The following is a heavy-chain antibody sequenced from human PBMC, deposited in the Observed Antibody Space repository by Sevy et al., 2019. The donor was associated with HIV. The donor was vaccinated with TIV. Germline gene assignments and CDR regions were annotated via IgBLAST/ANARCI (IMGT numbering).Heavy chain of an antibody. Sequence: ASVKVSCKASGYTFTGYYMHWVRQAPGQGLEWMGWINPNSGGTNDAQKFQGRVTMTRDTSISTAYMELSRLRSDDTAVYYCASTKYYYDSSGYYYVDYWCQGTLVTVSS. CDR3: ASTKYYYDSSGYYYVDY. V-gene: IGHV1-2*02. CDR1: GYTFTGYY. CDR2: INPNSGGT. D-gene: IGHD3-22*01. J-gene: IGHJ4*02.